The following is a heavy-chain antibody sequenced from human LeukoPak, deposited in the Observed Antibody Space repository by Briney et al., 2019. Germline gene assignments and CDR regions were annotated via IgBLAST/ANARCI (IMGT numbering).Heavy chain of an antibody. CDR3: ASSGPIAVAFFDY. Sequence: GGSLRLSYAASGFTFSSYSMHWVRQAPGKGLEWVSSISGTSNYIYYGDSVKGRFTISRDDAKNSQYLQMNSLRAEDTAVYYCASSGPIAVAFFDYWGQGILVTVSS. J-gene: IGHJ4*02. CDR2: ISGTSNYI. CDR1: GFTFSSYS. V-gene: IGHV3-21*01. D-gene: IGHD6-19*01.